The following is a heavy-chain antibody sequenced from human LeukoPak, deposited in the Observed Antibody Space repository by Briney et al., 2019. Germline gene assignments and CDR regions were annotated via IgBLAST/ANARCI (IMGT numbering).Heavy chain of an antibody. CDR1: GFTFSSYA. CDR3: AKGYCSSTSCYVGKIFDI. J-gene: IGHJ3*02. V-gene: IGHV3-23*01. Sequence: GGSLRLSCAASGFTFSSYAMSWVRQAPEKGLEWVSAISGSGGSTYYADSVKGRFTISRDNSKNTLYLQMNSLRAEDTAVYYCAKGYCSSTSCYVGKIFDIWGQGTMVTVSS. D-gene: IGHD2-2*01. CDR2: ISGSGGST.